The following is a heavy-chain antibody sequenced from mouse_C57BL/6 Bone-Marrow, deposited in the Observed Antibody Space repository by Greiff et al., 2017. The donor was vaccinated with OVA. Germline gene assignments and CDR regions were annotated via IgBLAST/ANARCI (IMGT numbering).Heavy chain of an antibody. CDR2: IRSKSNNYAT. V-gene: IGHV10-1*01. Sequence: EVQLVESGGGLVQPKGSLKLSCAASGFSFNTYAMNWVRQAPGKGLEWVARIRSKSNNYATYYADSVKDRFTISRDDSESMLYLQMNNLKTEDTAMYYCVRHENDYDVAFDYWGQGTTLTVSS. D-gene: IGHD2-4*01. CDR3: VRHENDYDVAFDY. CDR1: GFSFNTYA. J-gene: IGHJ2*01.